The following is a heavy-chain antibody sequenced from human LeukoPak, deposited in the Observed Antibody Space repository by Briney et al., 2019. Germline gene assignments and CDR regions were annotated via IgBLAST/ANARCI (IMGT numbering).Heavy chain of an antibody. CDR1: GFTFSGYS. V-gene: IGHV3-21*01. CDR3: ARTFYDSSGYSSNFDY. J-gene: IGHJ4*02. CDR2: ISSSSSYI. D-gene: IGHD3-22*01. Sequence: GGSLRLSCAASGFTFSGYSMSWVRQAPGKGLEWVSSISSSSSYIYYADSVKGRFTISRDNAKNSLYLQMNSLRAEDTAVYYCARTFYDSSGYSSNFDYWGRGTLVTVSS.